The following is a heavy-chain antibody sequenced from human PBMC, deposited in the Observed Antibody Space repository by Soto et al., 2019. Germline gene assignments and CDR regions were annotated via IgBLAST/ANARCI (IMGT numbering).Heavy chain of an antibody. Sequence: GGSLRLSCAASGFTVSSNYMSWVRQAPGKGLEWVSVIYSGGSTNYADSVKGRFTISRDDAKNSLYLQMNSLRAEDTALYYCARAYYYDSSGYYPGYWGQGTLVTVSS. CDR3: ARAYYYDSSGYYPGY. J-gene: IGHJ4*02. V-gene: IGHV3-53*01. CDR2: IYSGGST. CDR1: GFTVSSNY. D-gene: IGHD3-22*01.